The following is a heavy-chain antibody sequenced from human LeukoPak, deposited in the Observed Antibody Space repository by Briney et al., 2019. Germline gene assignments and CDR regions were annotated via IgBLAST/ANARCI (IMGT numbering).Heavy chain of an antibody. V-gene: IGHV1-18*01. J-gene: IGHJ4*02. CDR2: ISAYNGNT. Sequence: ASVKVSCKASGYTFTSYGISWVRQAPGQGLEWMGWISAYNGNTNYAQKLQGRVTMTTDTSTSTAYMELRSLRADDTAVYYCAREIPVPGVYHYFDYWGQGTLVTVSS. CDR3: AREIPVPGVYHYFDY. D-gene: IGHD6-19*01. CDR1: GYTFTSYG.